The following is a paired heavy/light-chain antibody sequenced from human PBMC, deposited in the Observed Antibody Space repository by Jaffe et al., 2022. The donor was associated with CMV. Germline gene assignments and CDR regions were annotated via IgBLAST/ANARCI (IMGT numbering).Light chain of an antibody. CDR3: QQYNTHRT. Sequence: DIQMTQSPSTLSASVGDRVTITCRASQSISSWLAWYQQKPGKAPKLLIYKASSLESGVPSRFSGSGSGTEFTLTISSLQPDDFATYYCQQYNTHRTFGQGTKVEIK. CDR2: KAS. V-gene: IGKV1-5*03. CDR1: QSISSW. J-gene: IGKJ1*01.
Heavy chain of an antibody. CDR2: ISSNGGST. V-gene: IGHV3-64*01. CDR3: AREKDSSSWYFAGINRRRPSHADAFDI. Sequence: EVQLVESGGGLVQPGGSLRLSCAASGFTFSSYAMHWVRQAPGKGLEYVSAISSNGGSTYYANSVKGRFTISRDNSKNTLYLQMGSLRAEDMAVYYCAREKDSSSWYFAGINRRRPSHADAFDIWGQGTMVTVSS. J-gene: IGHJ3*02. D-gene: IGHD6-13*01. CDR1: GFTFSSYA.